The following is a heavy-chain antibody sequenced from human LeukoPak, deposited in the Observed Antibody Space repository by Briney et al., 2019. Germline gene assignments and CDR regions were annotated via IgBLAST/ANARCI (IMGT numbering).Heavy chain of an antibody. Sequence: GEPLKISAKGSGYSFTSYWIGWGRRMPGKGLEWMVGNYPGDSGTRYSPSFQGQVTISADKSISNPYLQLSSLKASDTAMYYCARRKDLDFWSGYYFDYWGQGTLVTVSS. V-gene: IGHV5-51*01. J-gene: IGHJ4*02. CDR2: NYPGDSGT. D-gene: IGHD3-3*01. CDR1: GYSFTSYW. CDR3: ARRKDLDFWSGYYFDY.